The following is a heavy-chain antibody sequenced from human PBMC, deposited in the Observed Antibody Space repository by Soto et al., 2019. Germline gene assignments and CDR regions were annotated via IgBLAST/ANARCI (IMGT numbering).Heavy chain of an antibody. Sequence: RGSLRLSCAASGFTFSSYGMHWVRQAPGKGLEWVAVIWYDGSNKYYADSVKGRFTISRDNSKNTLYLQMNSLRAEDTAVYYCARDGRPPWTYFDYWGQGTLVTVSS. V-gene: IGHV3-33*01. CDR2: IWYDGSNK. CDR1: GFTFSSYG. CDR3: ARDGRPPWTYFDY. D-gene: IGHD6-6*01. J-gene: IGHJ4*02.